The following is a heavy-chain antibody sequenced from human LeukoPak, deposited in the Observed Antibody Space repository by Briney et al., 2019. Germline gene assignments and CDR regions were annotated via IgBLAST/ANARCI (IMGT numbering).Heavy chain of an antibody. CDR3: ARYDVWGTYRAFDY. J-gene: IGHJ4*02. D-gene: IGHD3-16*02. V-gene: IGHV4-38-2*02. CDR1: GYSISRGYF. Sequence: SETLSLTCTVSGYSISRGYFWGWIRQSPGKGLEWIASMFHSGSTYYNPSLKSRVTMSVDTSKNQFSLKLSSVTAADTAMYYCARYDVWGTYRAFDYWGQGTLVTVSS. CDR2: MFHSGST.